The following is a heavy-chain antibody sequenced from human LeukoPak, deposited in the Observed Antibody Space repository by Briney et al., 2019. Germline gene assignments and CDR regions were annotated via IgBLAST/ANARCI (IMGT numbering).Heavy chain of an antibody. CDR2: INRSGST. CDR1: VGSFSGYY. Sequence: PSETLSLTCALYVGSFSGYYWSWIRHPPGKGLEWIGEINRSGSTNYYRPPKGRVTTSVATSKNQFSLKLSSVTAADTAVYYCARGPYRMATRYLPWGQGNLVTVSS. CDR3: ARGPYRMATRYLP. D-gene: IGHD5-24*01. V-gene: IGHV4-34*01. J-gene: IGHJ1*01.